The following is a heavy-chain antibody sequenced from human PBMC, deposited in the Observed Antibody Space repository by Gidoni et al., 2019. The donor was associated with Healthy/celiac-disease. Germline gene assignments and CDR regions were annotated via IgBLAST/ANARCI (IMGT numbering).Heavy chain of an antibody. V-gene: IGHV3-21*01. CDR1: GFPFSSYS. J-gene: IGHJ4*02. D-gene: IGHD3-10*01. CDR2: MSSSSSYI. CDR3: ARDSLLLSDGSDRHY. Sequence: EVQLVESGGGLVKPGGSLRLSCAASGFPFSSYSMNWVRQAPGKGLEWVSSMSSSSSYIYYADSVKGRFTISRDNAKNSLYLQMNSLRAEDTAVYYCARDSLLLSDGSDRHYWGQGTLVTVSS.